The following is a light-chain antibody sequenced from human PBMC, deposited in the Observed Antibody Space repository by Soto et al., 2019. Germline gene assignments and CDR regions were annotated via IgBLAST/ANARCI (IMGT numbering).Light chain of an antibody. Sequence: IVLTQSPGTRSLSPGERATLSCRASQSVSNKYLAWYQQKPGQAPRLLIYGASNRATGIPDRFSGSGSGTDVTLTISRLETEDCAVYYGQQYDSSPRTFGQGTKVDI. V-gene: IGKV3-20*01. CDR3: QQYDSSPRT. CDR2: GAS. CDR1: QSVSNKY. J-gene: IGKJ1*01.